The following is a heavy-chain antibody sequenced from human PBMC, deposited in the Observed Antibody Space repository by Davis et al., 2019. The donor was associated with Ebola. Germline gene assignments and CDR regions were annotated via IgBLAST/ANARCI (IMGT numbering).Heavy chain of an antibody. Sequence: GGSLRLSCAASGFTFSGSAMHWVRQASGKGLEWVGRIRSKANSYATAYAASVKGRFTISRDDSKNTAYLQMNSLKTEDTAVYYCTCIAAGPDDDYWGQGTLVTVSS. V-gene: IGHV3-73*01. CDR3: TCIAAGPDDDY. D-gene: IGHD6-6*01. CDR2: IRSKANSYAT. J-gene: IGHJ4*02. CDR1: GFTFSGSA.